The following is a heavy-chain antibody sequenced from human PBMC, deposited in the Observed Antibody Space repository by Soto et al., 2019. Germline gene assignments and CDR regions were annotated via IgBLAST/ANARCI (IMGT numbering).Heavy chain of an antibody. J-gene: IGHJ4*02. V-gene: IGHV4-39*01. D-gene: IGHD6-13*01. CDR1: GGSISSSSYY. Sequence: QLQLQESGPGLVKPSETLSLTCTVSGGSISSSSYYWGWIRQPPGKGLEWIGSIYYSGSTYYNPSLKSRVTISVDTSKNQFSLKLSSVTAADTAVYYCARRWGSSRPFDYWGQGTLVTVSS. CDR2: IYYSGST. CDR3: ARRWGSSRPFDY.